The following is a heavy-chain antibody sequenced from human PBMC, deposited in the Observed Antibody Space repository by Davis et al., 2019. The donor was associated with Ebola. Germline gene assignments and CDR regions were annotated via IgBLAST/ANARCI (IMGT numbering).Heavy chain of an antibody. Sequence: SVKVSCKASGGNLTTFAISWVRQAPGQGLEWMGWMNPDSGNTGYAQNFQGRVTMTRNTSASTAYMELNSLRSEDTAVYYCARGRPHGDYGDWGQGTLVTVSS. J-gene: IGHJ4*02. CDR1: GGNLTTFA. D-gene: IGHD4-17*01. V-gene: IGHV1-8*02. CDR3: ARGRPHGDYGD. CDR2: MNPDSGNT.